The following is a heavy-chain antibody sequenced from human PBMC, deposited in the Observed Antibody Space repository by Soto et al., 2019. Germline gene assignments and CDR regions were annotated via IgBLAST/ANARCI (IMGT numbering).Heavy chain of an antibody. CDR1: GGSISSYY. V-gene: IGHV4-59*01. CDR2: IYYSGST. CDR3: ARGPPYYDFWSGYYGNWFDP. Sequence: SETLSLTCTVSGGSISSYYWSWIRQPPGKGLEWIGYIYYSGSTNYNPSLKSRVTISVDTSKNQFSLKLSSVTAADTAVYYCARGPPYYDFWSGYYGNWFDPWGQGTLVTVSS. J-gene: IGHJ5*02. D-gene: IGHD3-3*01.